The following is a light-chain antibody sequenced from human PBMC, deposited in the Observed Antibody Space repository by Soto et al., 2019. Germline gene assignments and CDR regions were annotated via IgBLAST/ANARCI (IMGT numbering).Light chain of an antibody. CDR1: SSDVGDYNY. CDR2: DVI. J-gene: IGLJ1*01. Sequence: QSALTQPRSVSGSPGQSVTISCIGTSSDVGDYNYVSWYQQHPGKAPKLMIYDVIKRPSGVPDRFSGSKSGNTASLTISGLQAGDEADYYCCSYAGSYTYVFGTGTKLTVL. CDR3: CSYAGSYTYV. V-gene: IGLV2-11*01.